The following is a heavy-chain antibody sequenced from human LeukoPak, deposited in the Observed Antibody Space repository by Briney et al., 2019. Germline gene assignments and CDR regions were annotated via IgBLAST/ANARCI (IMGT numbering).Heavy chain of an antibody. D-gene: IGHD2-8*02. V-gene: IGHV1-69*13. CDR1: GYTFTSYG. J-gene: IGHJ5*02. Sequence: ASVKVSCKASGYTFTSYGISWVRQAPGQGLEWMGGTIPIFGTANYAQKFQGRVTITADESTSTAYMELSSLRSEDTAVYYCAREDTEATRAFDPWGQGTLVTVSS. CDR2: TIPIFGTA. CDR3: AREDTEATRAFDP.